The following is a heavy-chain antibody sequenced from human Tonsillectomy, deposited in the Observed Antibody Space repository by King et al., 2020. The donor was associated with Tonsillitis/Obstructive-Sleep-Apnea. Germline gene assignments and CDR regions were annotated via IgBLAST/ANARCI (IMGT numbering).Heavy chain of an antibody. CDR1: GFTFSSYG. D-gene: IGHD3-22*01. V-gene: IGHV3-30*18. J-gene: IGHJ4*02. Sequence: VQLVESGGGVVQPGRSLRLSCAASGFTFSSYGMHWVRQAPGKGLEWVAVISYDGSNKYYADSVKGRFTISRDNSKNTLYLQMNSLRAEDTAVYYCAKIYGLYYSYYFVYWGQGTLVTVSS. CDR2: ISYDGSNK. CDR3: AKIYGLYYSYYFVY.